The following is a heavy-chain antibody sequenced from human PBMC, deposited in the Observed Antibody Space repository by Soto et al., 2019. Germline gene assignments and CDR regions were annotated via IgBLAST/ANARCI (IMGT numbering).Heavy chain of an antibody. Sequence: QVQLVQSGAEVKEPGSSVKVSCKVSGGGNLRYYITTWVQRAPGQGLEWMGGIIPKLGSANYEQNFQGSVEITADESTNTGYLGLRSLRSYDTAGDYCSRGGDRYYFGAVYWGQGTPVTVSS. J-gene: IGHJ4*02. CDR3: SRGGDRYYFGAVY. D-gene: IGHD2-21*01. CDR1: GGGNLRYYI. CDR2: IIPKLGSA. V-gene: IGHV1-69*01.